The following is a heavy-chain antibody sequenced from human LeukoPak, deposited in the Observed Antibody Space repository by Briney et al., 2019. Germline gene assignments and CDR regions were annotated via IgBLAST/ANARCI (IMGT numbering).Heavy chain of an antibody. V-gene: IGHV5-51*01. Sequence: GESLKISCKASGYSFTNYWIGWVRQMTGEGLEWMGIISPGDSDTRYSPSFQGQVTISADKSISTAYLQWSSLKASDTAIYYCARVDLDDTFDIWGQGTMITVSS. CDR1: GYSFTNYW. CDR2: ISPGDSDT. CDR3: ARVDLDDTFDI. D-gene: IGHD3-3*01. J-gene: IGHJ3*02.